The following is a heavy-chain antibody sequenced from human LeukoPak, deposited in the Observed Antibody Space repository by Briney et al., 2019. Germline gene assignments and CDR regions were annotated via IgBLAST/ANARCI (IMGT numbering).Heavy chain of an antibody. D-gene: IGHD2-2*01. Sequence: SQTLSLTCAISGDSFSSNSAAWNWIRQSPSRGLEWLGRTYYRSKWYNDYAVSVKSRITINPDTSKNQFSLQLNSVTPEDTAVYYCARDLIVVVPAAENYYYYMDVWGKGTTVTVSS. V-gene: IGHV6-1*01. CDR2: TYYRSKWYN. CDR1: GDSFSSNSAA. CDR3: ARDLIVVVPAAENYYYYMDV. J-gene: IGHJ6*03.